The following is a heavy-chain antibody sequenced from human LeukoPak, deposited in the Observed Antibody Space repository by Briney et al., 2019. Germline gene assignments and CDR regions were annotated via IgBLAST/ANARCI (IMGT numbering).Heavy chain of an antibody. J-gene: IGHJ4*02. CDR2: INHSGST. CDR1: GGSFSGYY. D-gene: IGHD2-15*01. CDR3: ASGSGGFDY. V-gene: IGHV4-34*01. Sequence: SETLSLTCAVYGGSFSGYYWSWIRQPPGKGLEWIGEINHSGSTNYNPSLKSRVTISVDTSKNQFSLKLSSVTAADTAVYYCASGSGGFDYWGQGTLVTVSS.